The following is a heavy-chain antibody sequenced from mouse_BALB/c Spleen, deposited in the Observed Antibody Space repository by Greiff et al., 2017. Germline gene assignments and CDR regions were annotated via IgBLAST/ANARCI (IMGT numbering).Heavy chain of an antibody. CDR2: IDPSDSET. D-gene: IGHD2-1*01. CDR1: GYTFTSYW. V-gene: IGHV1-69*02. J-gene: IGHJ3*01. CDR3: AREMGNYLGWFAY. Sequence: QVQLQQPGAELVKPGAPVKLSCKASGYTFTSYWMNWVKQRPGRGLEWIGRIDPSDSETHYNQKFKDKATLTVDKSSSTAYIQLSSLTSEDSAVYYCAREMGNYLGWFAYWGQGTLVTVSA.